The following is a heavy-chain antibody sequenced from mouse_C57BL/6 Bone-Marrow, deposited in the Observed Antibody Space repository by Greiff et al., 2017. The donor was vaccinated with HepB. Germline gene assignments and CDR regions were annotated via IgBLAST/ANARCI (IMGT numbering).Heavy chain of an antibody. CDR2: ISSGGSYT. V-gene: IGHV5-6*02. CDR1: GFTFSSYG. Sequence: EVMLVESGGDLVKPGGSLKLSCAASGFTFSSYGMSWVRQTPDKRLEWVATISSGGSYTYYPDSVKGRFTISRDNAKNTLYLQMSSLKSEDTAMYYCARRGYDYWFAYWGQGTLVTVSA. J-gene: IGHJ3*01. D-gene: IGHD2-2*01. CDR3: ARRGYDYWFAY.